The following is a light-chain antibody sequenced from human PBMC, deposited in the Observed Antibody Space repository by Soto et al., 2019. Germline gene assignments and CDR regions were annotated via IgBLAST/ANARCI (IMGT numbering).Light chain of an antibody. CDR1: QSVSSY. J-gene: IGKJ5*01. CDR2: GAS. CDR3: QQYNTWPPIT. V-gene: IGKV3-15*01. Sequence: VLTQSPGTLSLSPGQRATLSCRASQSVSSYLAWYQQKPGQAPRLLIYGASTRATGLPARFSGSGSGTDFTLTISSLQSEDFAVYYCQQYNTWPPITFGQGTRLEIK.